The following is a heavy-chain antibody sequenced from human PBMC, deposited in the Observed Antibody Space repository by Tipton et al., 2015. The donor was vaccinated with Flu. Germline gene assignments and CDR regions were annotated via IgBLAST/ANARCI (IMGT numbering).Heavy chain of an antibody. V-gene: IGHV3-23*01. J-gene: IGHJ3*02. CDR3: AKEKGIVVPDAFDI. D-gene: IGHD2-2*01. CDR2: ISGSGGVP. Sequence: SLRLSCAASGFTFNIYAMSWVRQAPGTGLEWVSTISGSGGVPYSADPVKDRFTISRDNSKNTVYLQMNSLRAEDTAVYYCAKEKGIVVPDAFDIWGQGTVVTVSS. CDR1: GFTFNIYA.